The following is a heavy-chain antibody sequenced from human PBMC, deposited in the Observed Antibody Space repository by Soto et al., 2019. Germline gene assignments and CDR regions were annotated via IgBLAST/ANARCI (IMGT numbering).Heavy chain of an antibody. V-gene: IGHV1-18*01. Sequence: GPGVKKPGASVKVSCKGSGYIFTSYGIAWVRQAPGQGLEWMGWISSHNGNTEYAQKFQGRVTVTRDTSTSTAYLELRSLRSDDTALYYCARGRYGDYWGQGALVTVSS. CDR1: GYIFTSYG. CDR3: ARGRYGDY. J-gene: IGHJ4*02. CDR2: ISSHNGNT. D-gene: IGHD4-17*01.